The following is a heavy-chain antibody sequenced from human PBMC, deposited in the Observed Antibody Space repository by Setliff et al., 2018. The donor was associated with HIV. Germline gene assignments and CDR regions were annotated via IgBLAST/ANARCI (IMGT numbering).Heavy chain of an antibody. CDR1: GLTFTNSA. V-gene: IGHV1-58*01. CDR2: IVVGSGNT. J-gene: IGHJ3*02. CDR3: AADPQTGTTSYDAFDI. Sequence: SVKVSCKASGLTFTNSAVQWVRQARGQRLEWIGWIVVGSGNTNYAQKFQERVTITRDMSTSSAYTELSGLRTEDTAVYYCAADPQTGTTSYDAFDIWGQGTLAT. D-gene: IGHD1-7*01.